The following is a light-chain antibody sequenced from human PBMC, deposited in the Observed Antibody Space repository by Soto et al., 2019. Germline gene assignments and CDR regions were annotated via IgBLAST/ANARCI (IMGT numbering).Light chain of an antibody. Sequence: DIQMTQSPSTLSASVRDRVTITCRASQTINSWLAWYQQRPGKAPRLLIYKASTLESGVPSRFSGSGSGTEFTLTISTLQPDDFATYFCQQYDSIPYPFGQGTKLDIK. CDR2: KAS. V-gene: IGKV1-5*03. CDR1: QTINSW. J-gene: IGKJ2*01. CDR3: QQYDSIPYP.